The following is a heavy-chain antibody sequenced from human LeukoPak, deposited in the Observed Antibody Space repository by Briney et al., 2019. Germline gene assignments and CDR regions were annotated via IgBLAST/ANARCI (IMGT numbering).Heavy chain of an antibody. D-gene: IGHD3-9*01. CDR2: IYHSGST. J-gene: IGHJ3*02. CDR3: ARAPGYYDILTGYYVDAFDI. CDR1: GGSISSSNW. Sequence: SETLSLTCAVSGGSISSSNWWSGVRPPPGKGLEGIGVIYHSGSTNYNPSPKSRVTISVDKSKNQFSLKLSSLTAADTAVYYCARAPGYYDILTGYYVDAFDIWGQGTMVTVSS. V-gene: IGHV4-4*02.